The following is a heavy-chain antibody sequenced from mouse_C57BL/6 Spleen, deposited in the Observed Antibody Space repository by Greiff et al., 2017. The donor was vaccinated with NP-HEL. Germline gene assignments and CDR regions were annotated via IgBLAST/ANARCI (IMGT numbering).Heavy chain of an antibody. V-gene: IGHV5-17*01. Sequence: EVQLVESGGGLVKPGGSLELSCAASGFTFSDYGMHWVRQAPEKGLEWVAYISSGSSTIYYADTVKGRFTISRDNAKNTLFLQMTSLRSEDTAMYYCARDDRAWFAYWGQGTLVTVSA. CDR2: ISSGSSTI. CDR3: ARDDRAWFAY. J-gene: IGHJ3*01. CDR1: GFTFSDYG. D-gene: IGHD2-12*01.